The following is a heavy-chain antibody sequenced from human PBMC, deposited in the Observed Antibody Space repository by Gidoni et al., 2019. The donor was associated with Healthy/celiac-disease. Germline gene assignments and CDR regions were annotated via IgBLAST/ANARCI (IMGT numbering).Heavy chain of an antibody. D-gene: IGHD2-2*01. J-gene: IGHJ6*03. Sequence: VKVCCKAAGYTFTSYYMHWVRQAPGQGLEWMGIINPSGGSTSYAKKCQGRVTMTRYTSTSTVYMELSSLRSEDTAVYYCARADCSSTSCPRSGYYMDVWGKGTTVTVSS. CDR3: ARADCSSTSCPRSGYYMDV. CDR1: GYTFTSYY. CDR2: INPSGGST. V-gene: IGHV1-46*03.